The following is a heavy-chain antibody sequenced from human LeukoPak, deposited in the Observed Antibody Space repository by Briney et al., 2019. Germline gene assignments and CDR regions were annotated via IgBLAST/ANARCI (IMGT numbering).Heavy chain of an antibody. V-gene: IGHV1-69*02. CDR3: ARAYYGSGSYYVDY. J-gene: IGHJ4*02. D-gene: IGHD3-10*01. CDR1: GGTYSRFT. Sequence: ASVKVSCKASGGTYSRFTISWVRQAPGHGLEWMGRIIPILGIANYAQKFQGRVTITADKSTSTAYMELSSLRSEDTAVYYCARAYYGSGSYYVDYWGQGTLVTVSS. CDR2: IIPILGIA.